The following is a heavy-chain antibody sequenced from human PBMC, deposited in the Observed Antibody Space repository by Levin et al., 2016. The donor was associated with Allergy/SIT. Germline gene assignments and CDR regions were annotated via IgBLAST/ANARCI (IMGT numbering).Heavy chain of an antibody. CDR2: INTDGTST. Sequence: GESLKISCAASGFTFNTYWMHWVRHAPGKGPEWVSRINTDGTSTDYAAPVKGRFTISRDDSENTVYLQMNSLKSEDTGVYFCATSLIEWFGDHGMDVWGRGTAVTVSS. CDR1: GFTFNTYW. D-gene: IGHD3-10*01. CDR3: ATSLIEWFGDHGMDV. J-gene: IGHJ6*02. V-gene: IGHV3-15*07.